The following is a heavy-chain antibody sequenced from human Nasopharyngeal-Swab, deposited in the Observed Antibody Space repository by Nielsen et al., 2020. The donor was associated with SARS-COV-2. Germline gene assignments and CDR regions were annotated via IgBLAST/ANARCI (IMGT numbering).Heavy chain of an antibody. J-gene: IGHJ4*02. V-gene: IGHV3-30*18. CDR2: ISFDGTDK. CDR1: GFTFSRYG. D-gene: IGHD6-6*01. CDR3: AKDEDSSPSQRGY. Sequence: GESLKISCAASGFTFSRYGMHWVRQAPGKGLEWVAFISFDGTDKYYADSVKGRLNISRDNSKNTLSLQMNSLKFEDTAVYYCAKDEDSSPSQRGYWGQGTLVTVSS.